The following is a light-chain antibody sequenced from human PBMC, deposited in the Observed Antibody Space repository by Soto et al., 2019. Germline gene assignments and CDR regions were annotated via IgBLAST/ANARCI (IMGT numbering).Light chain of an antibody. J-gene: IGKJ3*01. CDR1: QSISGSY. V-gene: IGKV3-20*01. CDR3: QQYGVSPQS. CDR2: GAT. Sequence: TLSLSPGERVTLSCGASQSISGSYLAWYQQKRGQAPRLLVYGATTRATGIPDRFSGSGSGSDFTLIISRLEPEDFAVYFCQQYGVSPQSFGPGTKVDIK.